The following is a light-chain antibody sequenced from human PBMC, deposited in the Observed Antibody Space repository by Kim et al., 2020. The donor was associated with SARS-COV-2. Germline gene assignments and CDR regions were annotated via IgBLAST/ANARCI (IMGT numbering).Light chain of an antibody. V-gene: IGLV6-57*03. Sequence: GKTVTISCTRNTGNIANDYVQWCQQRPGSAPTTVIYEDNVRPSGVPDRFSGSIDSSANSASLTISGLKTEDEADYYCQSYNSTHQIFGGGTKLTVL. CDR2: EDN. CDR1: TGNIANDY. CDR3: QSYNSTHQI. J-gene: IGLJ2*01.